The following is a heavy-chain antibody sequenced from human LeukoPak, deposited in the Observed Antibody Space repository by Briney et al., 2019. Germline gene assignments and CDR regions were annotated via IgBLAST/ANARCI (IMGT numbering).Heavy chain of an antibody. D-gene: IGHD3-16*01. CDR1: GFTFSSYW. CDR3: AKIRVDDYVSPIDY. CDR2: INSDGSST. V-gene: IGHV3-74*01. Sequence: QPGGSLRLSCAASGFTFSSYWMHWVRHAPGKGLVWVSRINSDGSSTSYADSVKGRFTISRDNAKNTLYLQMNSLRAEDTAVYYCAKIRVDDYVSPIDYWGQGTLVTVSS. J-gene: IGHJ4*02.